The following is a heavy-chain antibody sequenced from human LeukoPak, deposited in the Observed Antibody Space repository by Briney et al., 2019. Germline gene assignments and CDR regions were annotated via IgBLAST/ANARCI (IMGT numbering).Heavy chain of an antibody. J-gene: IGHJ4*02. D-gene: IGHD2-21*01. CDR3: ARDYSFSL. CDR2: IYTTGST. CDR1: GGSINSGSYY. Sequence: PSETLSLTCTVSGGSINSGSYYWSWIRQPVGKGLEWIGRIYTTGSTNYNPSLKSRVTISVDTSKNQLSLKLSSVTAADTAVYYCARDYSFSLWGQGILVTVSS. V-gene: IGHV4-61*02.